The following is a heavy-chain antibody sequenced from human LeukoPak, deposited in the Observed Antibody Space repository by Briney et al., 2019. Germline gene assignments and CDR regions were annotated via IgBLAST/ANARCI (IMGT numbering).Heavy chain of an antibody. V-gene: IGHV3-23*01. D-gene: IGHD6-19*01. CDR1: GFTFSVAW. Sequence: PGGSLRLSCAASGFTFSVAWMTWVRQAPGKGLEWVSGLSSSGDDTYYADSVKGRFTISRDNSKNTLYLQMNSLRAEDTAVYYCAKPGIAVAGTRSGLLNWGQGALVTVSS. CDR3: AKPGIAVAGTRSGLLN. CDR2: LSSSGDDT. J-gene: IGHJ4*02.